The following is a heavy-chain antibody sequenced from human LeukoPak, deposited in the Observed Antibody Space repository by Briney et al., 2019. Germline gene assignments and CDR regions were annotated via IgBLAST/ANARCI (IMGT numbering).Heavy chain of an antibody. D-gene: IGHD3-9*01. Sequence: PGGSLRLSCAASGFTFSSYAMSWVRQAPGKGLEWVSAISGSGGSTYYADSVKGRFTISRDNSKNTLYLQMNSLRAEDTAVYYCAKDRSKNYDILTGYYWWGQGTLVTVSS. J-gene: IGHJ4*02. CDR2: ISGSGGST. V-gene: IGHV3-23*01. CDR1: GFTFSSYA. CDR3: AKDRSKNYDILTGYYW.